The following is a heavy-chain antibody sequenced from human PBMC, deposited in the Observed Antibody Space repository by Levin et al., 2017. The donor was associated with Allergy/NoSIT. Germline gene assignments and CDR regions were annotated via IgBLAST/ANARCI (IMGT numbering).Heavy chain of an antibody. CDR3: ARARGWVTGTTGYYYMDV. D-gene: IGHD1-20*01. CDR2: IWYDGSNK. Sequence: GESLKISCAASGFTFSSYGMHWVRQAPGKGLEWVAVIWYDGSNKYYADSVKGRFTISRDNSKNTLYLQMNSLRAEDTAVYYCARARGWVTGTTGYYYMDVWGKGTTVTVSS. V-gene: IGHV3-33*01. J-gene: IGHJ6*03. CDR1: GFTFSSYG.